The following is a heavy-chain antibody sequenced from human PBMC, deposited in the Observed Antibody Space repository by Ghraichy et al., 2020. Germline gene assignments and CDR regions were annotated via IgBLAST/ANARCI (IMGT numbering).Heavy chain of an antibody. CDR1: GFTFSSYA. J-gene: IGHJ6*02. CDR3: AKVALGYCSGGSCYLNYYYYGMDV. CDR2: ISGSGGST. Sequence: GGSLRLSCAASGFTFSSYAMSWVRQAPGKGLEWVSAISGSGGSTYYADSVKGRFTISRDNSKNTLYLQMNSLRAEDTAVYYCAKVALGYCSGGSCYLNYYYYGMDVWGQGTTVTVSS. V-gene: IGHV3-23*01. D-gene: IGHD2-15*01.